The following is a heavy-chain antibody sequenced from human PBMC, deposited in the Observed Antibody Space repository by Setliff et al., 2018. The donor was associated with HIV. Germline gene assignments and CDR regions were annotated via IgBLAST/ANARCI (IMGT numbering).Heavy chain of an antibody. V-gene: IGHV4-31*03. CDR1: GGSISSGGFY. CDR2: IYNTGST. CDR3: ARSPRIGVAGEFEY. Sequence: PSETLSLTCTVTGGSISSGGFYWTWIRQHPGKGLEWIGYIYNTGSTYHSPSLERRVTISIDSSKNQFSRKLSSVTAADTAVYSCARSPRIGVAGEFEYWGQGTLVTVSS. D-gene: IGHD6-19*01. J-gene: IGHJ4*02.